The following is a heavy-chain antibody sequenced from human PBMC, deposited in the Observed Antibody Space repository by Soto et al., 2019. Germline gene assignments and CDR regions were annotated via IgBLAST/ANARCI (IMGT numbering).Heavy chain of an antibody. J-gene: IGHJ4*02. CDR2: INQDGSEK. CDR3: ATDQAGSLPN. Sequence: EVQLVESGGGLVQPGGSLRLSCDASGFSFSSYWMSWVRQAPGKGLEWVAIINQDGSEKQYVDSVKGRFTISRDNAMNSLYLQMNSLRAEDTAVYYCATDQAGSLPNWGQGTLVSVSS. V-gene: IGHV3-7*05. CDR1: GFSFSSYW.